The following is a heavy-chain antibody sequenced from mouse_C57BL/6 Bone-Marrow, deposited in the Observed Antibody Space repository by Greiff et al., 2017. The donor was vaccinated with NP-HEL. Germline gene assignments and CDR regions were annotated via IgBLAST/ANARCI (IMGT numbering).Heavy chain of an antibody. V-gene: IGHV1-69*01. D-gene: IGHD1-1*01. Sequence: QVQLQQPGAELVMPGASVKLSCKASGYTFTSYWMHWVKQRPGQGLEWIGEIDPSDSYPTYNQKFKGKSTLTIDKSSSPAYMQLSSLTSEDSAVYYCAGDDGSSYWFAYWGQGTLVTVSA. CDR1: GYTFTSYW. J-gene: IGHJ3*01. CDR3: AGDDGSSYWFAY. CDR2: IDPSDSYP.